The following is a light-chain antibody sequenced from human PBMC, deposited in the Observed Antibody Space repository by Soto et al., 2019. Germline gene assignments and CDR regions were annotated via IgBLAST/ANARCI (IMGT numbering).Light chain of an antibody. J-gene: IGKJ1*01. CDR1: QSISNR. Sequence: DIQMTQSPSTLSASVGDRVTSTCRASQSISNRLAWYQQKPGKAPKVLIYDASSMESGVPSRFSGSGYGTEFILTISSLQPDDFATYWCQHYGGMWTFGQGTKVNIK. V-gene: IGKV1-5*01. CDR3: QHYGGMWT. CDR2: DAS.